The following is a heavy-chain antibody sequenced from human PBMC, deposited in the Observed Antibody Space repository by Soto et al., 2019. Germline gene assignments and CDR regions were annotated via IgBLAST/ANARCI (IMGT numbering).Heavy chain of an antibody. CDR2: IYHSGST. Sequence: PSETLSLTCAVSSGSISSSNWWSWVRQPPGKGLEWIGEIYHSGSTNYNPSLKSRVTISVDKSKNQFSLKLSSVTAADTAVYFCAREGGEQQLVRDFDYWGQGTLVTVSS. CDR1: SGSISSSNW. J-gene: IGHJ4*02. V-gene: IGHV4-4*02. CDR3: AREGGEQQLVRDFDY. D-gene: IGHD6-13*01.